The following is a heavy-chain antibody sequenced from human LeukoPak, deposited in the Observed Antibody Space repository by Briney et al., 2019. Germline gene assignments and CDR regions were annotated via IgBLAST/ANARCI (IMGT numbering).Heavy chain of an antibody. CDR2: ISYDGSNK. CDR1: GFTFSSYA. Sequence: GRSLRLSCAASGFTFSSYATHWVRQAPGKGLEWVAVISYDGSNKYYADSVKGRFTISRDNSKNTLYLQMNSLRAEDTAVYYCAREEGAAAGYFYYGMDVWGQGTTVTVSS. D-gene: IGHD6-13*01. CDR3: AREEGAAAGYFYYGMDV. V-gene: IGHV3-30-3*01. J-gene: IGHJ6*02.